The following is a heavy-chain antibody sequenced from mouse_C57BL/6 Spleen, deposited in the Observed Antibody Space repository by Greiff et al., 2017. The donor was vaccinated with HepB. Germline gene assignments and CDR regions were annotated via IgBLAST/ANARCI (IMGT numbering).Heavy chain of an antibody. J-gene: IGHJ1*03. V-gene: IGHV1-66*01. CDR1: GYSFTSYY. CDR3: ARSPYYYGSSRHWYFDV. Sequence: QVQLQQSGPELVKPGASVKISCKASGYSFTSYYIHWVKQRPGQGLEWIGWIYPGSGNTKYNEKFKGKATLTADTSSSTAYMQLSSLTSEDSAVYYCARSPYYYGSSRHWYFDVWGTGTTVTVSS. D-gene: IGHD1-1*01. CDR2: IYPGSGNT.